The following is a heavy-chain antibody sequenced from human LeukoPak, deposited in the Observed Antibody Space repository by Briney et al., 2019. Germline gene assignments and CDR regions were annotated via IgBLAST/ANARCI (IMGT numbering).Heavy chain of an antibody. D-gene: IGHD3-22*01. CDR2: IKQDGSEK. CDR1: GFTFSSYW. J-gene: IGHJ4*02. CDR3: AKSGYDSSGYSPDY. Sequence: GGSLRLSCAASGFTFSSYWMSWVRQAPGKGLEWVANIKQDGSEKYYVDSVKGRFTISRDNAKNSLYLQMNSLRAEDTAVYYCAKSGYDSSGYSPDYWGQGTLVTVSS. V-gene: IGHV3-7*01.